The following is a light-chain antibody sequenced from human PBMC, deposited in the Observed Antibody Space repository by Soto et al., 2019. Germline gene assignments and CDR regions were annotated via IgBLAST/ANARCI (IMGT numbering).Light chain of an antibody. J-gene: IGKJ5*01. CDR3: QQRSNWPPIT. V-gene: IGKV3-11*01. Sequence: EIVLAQSPATLSLSSGERATLSCRASQSISSYLAWYQQKPGQAPRLLIYGASNRATGIPARFSGSGSGTDFTLTISSLEPEDFAVYYCQQRSNWPPITFGQGTRLEI. CDR2: GAS. CDR1: QSISSY.